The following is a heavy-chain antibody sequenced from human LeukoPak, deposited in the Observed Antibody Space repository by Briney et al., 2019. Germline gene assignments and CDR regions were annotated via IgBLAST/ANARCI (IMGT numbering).Heavy chain of an antibody. CDR2: IYYSGST. CDR3: ARHSAYYDILTGYGDWFDP. CDR1: GGSISSSSYY. J-gene: IGHJ5*02. V-gene: IGHV4-39*01. D-gene: IGHD3-9*01. Sequence: SETLSLTCTVSGGSISSSSYYWGWIRQPPGKGLEWIGSIYYSGSTYYNPSLKSRVTISVDTSKNQFSLKLSSVTAADTAVYYCARHSAYYDILTGYGDWFDPWGQGTLVTVSS.